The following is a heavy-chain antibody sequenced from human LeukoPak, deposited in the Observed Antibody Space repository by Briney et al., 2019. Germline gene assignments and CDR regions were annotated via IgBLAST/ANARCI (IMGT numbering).Heavy chain of an antibody. CDR3: TRDGQYYGMDV. CDR1: GTVFNSYT. V-gene: IGHV3-21*01. J-gene: IGHJ6*02. Sequence: GGSLRLSCAASGTVFNSYTMNWVRQAPGKGLEWVSAIRSSSSSTYYADSVKGRFTISRDNAQNSVFLQMNSLRAEDTAVYYCTRDGQYYGMDVWGQGTTVTVSS. CDR2: IRSSSSST.